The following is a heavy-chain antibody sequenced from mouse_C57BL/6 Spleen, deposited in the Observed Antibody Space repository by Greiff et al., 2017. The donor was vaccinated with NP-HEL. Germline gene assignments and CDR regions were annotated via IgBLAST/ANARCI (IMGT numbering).Heavy chain of an antibody. CDR3: ARSALRRLPPYCYAKGG. D-gene: IGHD2-12*01. J-gene: IGHJ1*03. V-gene: IGHV1-53*01. Sequence: QVQLQQPGTELVKPGASVKLSCKASGYTFTSYGMHWVKQRPGQGLEWIGNINPSSGGTNYNEQFKSKATLTVDKSSSTAYMKLSSLTSEDSAVDYCARSALRRLPPYCYAKGGWGKGATVTVAS. CDR1: GYTFTSYG. CDR2: INPSSGGT.